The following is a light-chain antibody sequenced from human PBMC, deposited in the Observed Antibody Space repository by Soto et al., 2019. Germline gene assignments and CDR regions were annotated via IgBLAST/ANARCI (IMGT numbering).Light chain of an antibody. V-gene: IGLV1-44*01. CDR2: KTD. Sequence: QPVLTQPPSASGTPGQRVTISCSGSHSNIGTKAVKWFQQVPGAAPKSLIYKTDQRPSGVPDRFSGSKSGTSASLAISGLQPEDDADYYCASWDDSLNGVVFGGGTKLTVL. J-gene: IGLJ3*02. CDR3: ASWDDSLNGVV. CDR1: HSNIGTKA.